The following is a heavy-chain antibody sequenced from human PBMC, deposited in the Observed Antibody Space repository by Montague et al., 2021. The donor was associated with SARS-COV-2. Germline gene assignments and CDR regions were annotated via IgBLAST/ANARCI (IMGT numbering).Heavy chain of an antibody. V-gene: IGHV4-34*01. J-gene: IGHJ4*02. CDR1: GGSFSDYY. D-gene: IGHD6-13*01. CDR2: INHSGST. Sequence: SETLSLTCAVYGGSFSDYYWSWIRQPPGKGLEWIGEINHSGSTNXNPSLKSRVTISVDTSKNQFSLKLSSVTAADTAVYYCARGIEAAGSYDYWGQGTLVTVSS. CDR3: ARGIEAAGSYDY.